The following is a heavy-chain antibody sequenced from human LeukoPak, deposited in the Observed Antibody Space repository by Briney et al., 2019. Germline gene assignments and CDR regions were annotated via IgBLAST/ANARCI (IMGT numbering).Heavy chain of an antibody. CDR2: ISSSSSYI. V-gene: IGHV3-21*01. D-gene: IGHD6-13*01. CDR1: GFTFSSYS. J-gene: IGHJ5*02. CDR3: ARDPRDSSSWEVWFDP. Sequence: GGSLRLSCAASGFTFSSYSMNWVRQAPGKGLEWVSSISSSSSYIYYADSVKGRFTISRDNAKNSLYLQMNSLRAEDTAVYYCARDPRDSSSWEVWFDPRGQGTLVTVSS.